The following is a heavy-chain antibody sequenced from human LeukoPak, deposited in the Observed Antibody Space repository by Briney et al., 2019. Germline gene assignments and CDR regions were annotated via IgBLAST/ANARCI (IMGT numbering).Heavy chain of an antibody. CDR2: INAGNGNT. V-gene: IGHV1-3*01. J-gene: IGHJ4*02. CDR1: GYTFTSYA. Sequence: GASVKVSCKASGYTFTSYAMHWVRQAPGQRLEWMGWINAGNGNTKYSQKFQGRVTITRDTSASTAYMGLSSLRSEDTAVYYCARDDIVVVVAARLGYWGQGTLVTVSS. CDR3: ARDDIVVVVAARLGY. D-gene: IGHD2-15*01.